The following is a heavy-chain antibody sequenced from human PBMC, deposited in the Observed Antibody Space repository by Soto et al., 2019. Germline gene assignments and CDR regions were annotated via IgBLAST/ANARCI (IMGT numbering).Heavy chain of an antibody. D-gene: IGHD5-12*01. CDR3: AKGLVATD. CDR1: GVSFSGYY. J-gene: IGHJ4*02. Sequence: QVQLQQWGAGLLKPSETLSLTCAVSGVSFSGYYWSWFRQPPGRGLEWIGEINHNGNTNYNPSLKSRVPTSLDTSTNQFSLKLSSVTAADTAVYYCAKGLVATDWGQGTLVTVSS. CDR2: INHNGNT. V-gene: IGHV4-34*01.